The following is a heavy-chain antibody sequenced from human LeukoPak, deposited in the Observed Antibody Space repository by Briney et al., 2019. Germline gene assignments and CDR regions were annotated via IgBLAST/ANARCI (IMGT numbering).Heavy chain of an antibody. D-gene: IGHD5-18*01. CDR3: ARGGYSYGQIAY. Sequence: GGSLRLSCAASGFTFSSYSMNWVRQAPGKGLEWVSSISSSSSYIYYADSVKGRFTISRDNAKNSLYLQMYSLRAEDTAVYYCARGGYSYGQIAYWGQGTLVIVSS. CDR1: GFTFSSYS. J-gene: IGHJ4*02. V-gene: IGHV3-21*04. CDR2: ISSSSSYI.